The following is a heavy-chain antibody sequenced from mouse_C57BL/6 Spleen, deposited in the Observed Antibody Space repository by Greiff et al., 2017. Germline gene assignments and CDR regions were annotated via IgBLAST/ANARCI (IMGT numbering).Heavy chain of an antibody. Sequence: QVQLQQPGAELVRPGSSVKLSCKASGYTFTSYWMHWVKQRPIPGLEWIGNIDPSDSETHSNQKFTDQATFTVDKSSSTAYMQLSSLTSEDSSVYYCARDYDGSNGDYWGQGTTLTVSS. D-gene: IGHD1-1*01. CDR2: IDPSDSET. CDR1: GYTFTSYW. J-gene: IGHJ2*01. CDR3: ARDYDGSNGDY. V-gene: IGHV1-52*01.